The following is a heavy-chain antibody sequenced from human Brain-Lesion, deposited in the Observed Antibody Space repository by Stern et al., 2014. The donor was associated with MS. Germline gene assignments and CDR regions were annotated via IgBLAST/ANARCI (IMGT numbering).Heavy chain of an antibody. CDR3: ARDHYLGMDV. CDR2: INPNTGGT. J-gene: IGHJ6*02. CDR1: GYIFIGYY. V-gene: IGHV1-2*02. D-gene: IGHD1-26*01. Sequence: VQLVEYGAEVKKPGASVKVSCKTSGYIFIGYYIHWVRQAPGQGLEWMAWINPNTGGTKYAQKFQGRVTMSRDTSISTAYVELSSLTSDDTAVYYCARDHYLGMDVWGQGTTVTGSS.